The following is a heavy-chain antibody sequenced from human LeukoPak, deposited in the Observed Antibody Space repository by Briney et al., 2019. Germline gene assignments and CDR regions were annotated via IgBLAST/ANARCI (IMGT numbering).Heavy chain of an antibody. CDR3: ASLGGSSWPEDAFDI. CDR2: IKQDGSEK. D-gene: IGHD6-13*01. CDR1: GFTVSSNY. V-gene: IGHV3-7*01. Sequence: GGSLRLSCAASGFTVSSNYMSWVRQAPGKGLEWVANIKQDGSEKYYVDSVKGRFTISRDNAKNSLYLQMNSLRAEDTAVYYCASLGGSSWPEDAFDIWGQGTMVTVSS. J-gene: IGHJ3*02.